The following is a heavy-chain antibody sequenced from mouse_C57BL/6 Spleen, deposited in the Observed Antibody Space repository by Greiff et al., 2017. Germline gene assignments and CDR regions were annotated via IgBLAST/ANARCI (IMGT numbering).Heavy chain of an antibody. CDR2: ISSGRSTI. J-gene: IGHJ3*01. Sequence: DVKLQESGGGLVKPGGSLKLSCAASGFTFSDYGMHWVRQAPEKGLEWVAYISSGRSTIYYADTVKGRFTISRDNAKNTLFLQMTSLRSEDTAMYYCARRVGPWFAYWGQGTLVTVSA. D-gene: IGHD4-1*01. V-gene: IGHV5-17*01. CDR1: GFTFSDYG. CDR3: ARRVGPWFAY.